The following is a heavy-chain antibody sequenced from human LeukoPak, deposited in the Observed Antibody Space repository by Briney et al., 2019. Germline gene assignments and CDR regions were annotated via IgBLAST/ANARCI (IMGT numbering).Heavy chain of an antibody. J-gene: IGHJ4*02. D-gene: IGHD3-10*01. V-gene: IGHV1-2*02. Sequence: ASVKVSCKASGYTFTGYYMHWVRQAPGQGLEWMGWINPNSGGTNYAQKFQGRVTMTRDTPISTAYMELSRLRSDDTAVYYCARVSYYYGSGSYGYWGQGTLVTVSS. CDR1: GYTFTGYY. CDR3: ARVSYYYGSGSYGY. CDR2: INPNSGGT.